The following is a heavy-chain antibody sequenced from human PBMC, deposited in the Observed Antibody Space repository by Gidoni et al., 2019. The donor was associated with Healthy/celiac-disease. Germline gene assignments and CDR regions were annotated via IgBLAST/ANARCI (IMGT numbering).Heavy chain of an antibody. V-gene: IGHV4-39*01. CDR2: IYYSGST. CDR1: GGSISSSSYY. D-gene: IGHD6-13*01. Sequence: QLQLQASGPGLVKPSETLSLTCTVSGGSISSSSYYWGWIRQPPGKGLEWIGSIYYSGSTYYNPSLKSRVTISVDTSKNQFSLKLSSVTAADTAVYYCAYSSPVGAFDIWGQGTMVTVSS. J-gene: IGHJ3*02. CDR3: AYSSPVGAFDI.